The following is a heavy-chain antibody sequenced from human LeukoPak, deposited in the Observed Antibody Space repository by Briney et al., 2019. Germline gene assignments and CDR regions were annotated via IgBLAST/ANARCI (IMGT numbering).Heavy chain of an antibody. CDR3: ARPEDRDGYNFGY. CDR2: IYPGGSDT. V-gene: IGHV5-51*01. CDR1: GYSFTSYW. J-gene: IGHJ4*02. D-gene: IGHD5-24*01. Sequence: GESLKISCKGSGYSFTSYWIGWVRQMPGKGLEWMGIIYPGGSDTRYSPSFQGQVAISADKSISTAYLQWSSLKASDTAMYYCARPEDRDGYNFGYWGQGTLVTVSS.